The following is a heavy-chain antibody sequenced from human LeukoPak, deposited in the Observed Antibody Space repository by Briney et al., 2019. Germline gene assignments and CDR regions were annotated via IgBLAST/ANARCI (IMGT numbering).Heavy chain of an antibody. CDR1: GYTFTGYY. V-gene: IGHV1-2*06. CDR3: ARDRRSYYDSSGYTPFDY. J-gene: IGHJ4*02. Sequence: ASVKDSCKASGYTFTGYYMHWVRQAPGQGLEWMGRINPNSGGTNYAQKFQGRVTMTRDTSISTAYMELSSLRSEDTAVYYCARDRRSYYDSSGYTPFDYWGQGTLVTVSS. CDR2: INPNSGGT. D-gene: IGHD3-22*01.